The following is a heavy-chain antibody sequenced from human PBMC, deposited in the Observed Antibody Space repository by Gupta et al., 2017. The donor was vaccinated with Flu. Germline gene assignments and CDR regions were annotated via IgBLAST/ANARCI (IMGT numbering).Heavy chain of an antibody. D-gene: IGHD2-21*02. J-gene: IGHJ4*02. CDR1: GFTFSGYA. CDR2: ISGSGGST. CDR3: AKDQGPGTYCGGDCYPDY. Sequence: EVQLLESGGGLVQPGGSLRLSCAASGFTFSGYAMSWVRQAPGKGLEWVSGISGSGGSTYYADSVKGRFTISRDNSKNTLYLQMNSLRGEDTAVYFCAKDQGPGTYCGGDCYPDYWGQGTLVTVS. V-gene: IGHV3-23*01.